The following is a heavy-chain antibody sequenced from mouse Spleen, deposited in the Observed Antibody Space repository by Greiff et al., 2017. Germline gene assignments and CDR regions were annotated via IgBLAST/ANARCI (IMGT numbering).Heavy chain of an antibody. CDR2: ISSGGGNT. CDR3: ASHRYDYFDY. CDR1: GFTFSSYA. J-gene: IGHJ2*01. V-gene: IGHV5-9-3*01. D-gene: IGHD2-14*01. Sequence: EVQLQESGGGLVKLGGSLKLSCAASGFTFSSYAMSWVRQTPEKRLEWVATISSGGGNTYYPDSVKGRFTISRDNAKNTLYLQMSSLKSEDTAMYYCASHRYDYFDYWGQGTTLTGSS.